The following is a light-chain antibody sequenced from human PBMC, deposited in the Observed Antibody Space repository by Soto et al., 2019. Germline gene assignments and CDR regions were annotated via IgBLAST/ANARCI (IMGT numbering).Light chain of an antibody. CDR3: SSYTSSSFYV. Sequence: QSVLTQPASVSGSPGQSITISCTGTSSDVGGYNYVSWYQQHPGKAPKLMIYEVSNLPSGVSNRFSGSKSGNTASLTISGLQAEDEADYYCSSYTSSSFYVFGTGTKVTVL. V-gene: IGLV2-14*01. CDR2: EVS. CDR1: SSDVGGYNY. J-gene: IGLJ1*01.